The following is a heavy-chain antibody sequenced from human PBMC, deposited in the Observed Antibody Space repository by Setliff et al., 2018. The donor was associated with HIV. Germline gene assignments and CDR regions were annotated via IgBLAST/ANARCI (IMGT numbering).Heavy chain of an antibody. Sequence: ASVKVSCKVSGYTLTELSRHWVRQAPGKGLEWMGSFDPKDGKTRYAQKFQGRVTMTEDTSTDTAYMELSSLRSEDTAVYYCARDLSISNPYYDILTGPGVYWGQGTLVTVSS. J-gene: IGHJ4*02. V-gene: IGHV1-24*01. CDR2: FDPKDGKT. D-gene: IGHD3-9*01. CDR3: ARDLSISNPYYDILTGPGVY. CDR1: GYTLTELS.